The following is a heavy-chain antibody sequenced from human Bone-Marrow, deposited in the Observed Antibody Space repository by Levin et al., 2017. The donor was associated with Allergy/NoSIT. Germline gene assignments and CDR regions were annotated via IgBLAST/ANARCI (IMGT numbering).Heavy chain of an antibody. V-gene: IGHV1-69*13. Sequence: AASVKVSCKSSGGPFSKYAITWVRQAPGQGLEWMGGIIPIFGTPNYAQKFQGRVTITADEPTTTAYMELSSLRSDDTAVYYCARGLSWWGLELRFVNYSIYYMDVWGKGTTVTVSS. D-gene: IGHD4-17*01. J-gene: IGHJ6*03. CDR1: GGPFSKYA. CDR3: ARGLSWWGLELRFVNYSIYYMDV. CDR2: IIPIFGTP.